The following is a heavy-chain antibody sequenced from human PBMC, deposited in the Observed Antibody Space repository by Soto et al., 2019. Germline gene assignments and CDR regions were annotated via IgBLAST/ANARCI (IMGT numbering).Heavy chain of an antibody. J-gene: IGHJ5*02. CDR2: VYHTGYT. Sequence: TLTHTCGVSSCPVAISHWWSCVRQNPSRGLEWIGNVYHTGYTNFNPSLQSRVTFSVDKSNNQFSLRLTSLTAADTAVYFCAREIVTAGGNNYFDPWGPGTRVTVSA. V-gene: IGHV4-4*01. CDR3: AREIVTAGGNNYFDP. D-gene: IGHD2-21*02. CDR1: SCPVAISHW.